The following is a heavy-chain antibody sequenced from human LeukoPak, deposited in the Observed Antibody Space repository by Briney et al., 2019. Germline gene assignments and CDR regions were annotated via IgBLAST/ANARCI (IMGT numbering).Heavy chain of an antibody. J-gene: IGHJ4*02. CDR1: GFTFSSYA. Sequence: PGGSLRLSCAASGFTFSSYAMHWVRQAPGKGLEWVAVISYDGSNKYYADSVKGRFTISRDNSKNTLYLQMNSLRAEDTAVYYCARGNDFWSGYSMGDYWGQGTLATVSS. CDR3: ARGNDFWSGYSMGDY. CDR2: ISYDGSNK. V-gene: IGHV3-30-3*01. D-gene: IGHD3-3*01.